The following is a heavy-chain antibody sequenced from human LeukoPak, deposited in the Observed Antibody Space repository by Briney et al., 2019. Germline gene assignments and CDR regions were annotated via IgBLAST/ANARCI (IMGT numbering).Heavy chain of an antibody. D-gene: IGHD2-15*01. CDR3: AREPCSGGSCSTRYFDY. V-gene: IGHV3-66*01. J-gene: IGHJ4*02. CDR2: IYSGGGT. CDR1: GFTFNSYS. Sequence: GGSLRLSCAASGFTFNSYSMSWVRQAPGKGLEWVSVIYSGGGTNYADSVKGRFTISRDNSKNTLYLQMNSLRAEDTAVYYCAREPCSGGSCSTRYFDYWGQGTLVTVSS.